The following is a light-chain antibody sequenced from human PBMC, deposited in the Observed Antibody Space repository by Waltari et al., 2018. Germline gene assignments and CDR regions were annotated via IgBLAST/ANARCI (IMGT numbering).Light chain of an antibody. CDR2: DAS. CDR1: QSVTRT. V-gene: IGKV3-20*01. Sequence: IVLTQSPGTLSLSPGERATLFCRASQSVTRTLAGYQQKPGQAPRLLIYDASSRATGIPDRFSGSGYGTDFSLTISRLEPEDFAVYYCQKYGTLPATFGQGTKVEIK. J-gene: IGKJ1*01. CDR3: QKYGTLPAT.